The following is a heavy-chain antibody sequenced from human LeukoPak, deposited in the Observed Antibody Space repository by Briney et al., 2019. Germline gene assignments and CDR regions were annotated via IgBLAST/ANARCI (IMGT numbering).Heavy chain of an antibody. CDR1: GYSFTSYY. CDR3: ISARGYSYGVTDAFYI. D-gene: IGHD5-18*01. J-gene: IGHJ3*02. V-gene: IGHV1-46*03. CDR2: INPSGGST. Sequence: ASVKVSCKSSGYSFTSYYMHWVRQAPGQGLEWMGIINPSGGSTSYAQKFQGRVTMTRDTSTSTVYMELSSLRSEDTTVCHCISARGYSYGVTDAFYISGARTTFSVSS.